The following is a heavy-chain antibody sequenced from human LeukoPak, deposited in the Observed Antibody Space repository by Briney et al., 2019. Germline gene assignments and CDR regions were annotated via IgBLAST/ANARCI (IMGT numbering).Heavy chain of an antibody. J-gene: IGHJ4*02. CDR2: ISAYNGNT. CDR1: GYTFTSYG. Sequence: ASVKASCKASGYTFTSYGISWVRQAPGQGLEWMGWISAYNGNTNYAQKLQGRVTMTTDTSTSTAYMELRSLRSDDTAVYYCARNHHSQIVGATPNSDYWGQGTLVTVSS. V-gene: IGHV1-18*01. D-gene: IGHD1-26*01. CDR3: ARNHHSQIVGATPNSDY.